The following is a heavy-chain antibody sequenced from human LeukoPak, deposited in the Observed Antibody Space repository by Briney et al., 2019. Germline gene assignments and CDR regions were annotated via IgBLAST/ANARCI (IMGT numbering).Heavy chain of an antibody. V-gene: IGHV4-34*01. J-gene: IGHJ1*01. Sequence: SETLSLTCAVYGGSFSGYYWSWIRQPPGKGLEWIGEINHSGSPNYNPSLKSRVTISVDTSKNQFSLKLSSVTAADTAVYYCARVSRRYFQHWGQGTLVTVSS. CDR2: INHSGSP. CDR3: ARVSRRYFQH. CDR1: GGSFSGYY.